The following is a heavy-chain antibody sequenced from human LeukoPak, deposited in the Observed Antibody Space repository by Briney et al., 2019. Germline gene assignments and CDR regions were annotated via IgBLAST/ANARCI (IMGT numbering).Heavy chain of an antibody. D-gene: IGHD4-17*01. CDR2: IDHSGST. J-gene: IGHJ4*02. Sequence: SETLSLTCAVSGGSISSNWWSWVRQPPGKGLEWIGEIDHSGSTNYSPSLKSRVTISVDMSKNQFSLKLSSVTAADTAVYYCARLSMTTVTIFDYWGQGTLVTVSS. CDR1: GGSISSNW. CDR3: ARLSMTTVTIFDY. V-gene: IGHV4-4*02.